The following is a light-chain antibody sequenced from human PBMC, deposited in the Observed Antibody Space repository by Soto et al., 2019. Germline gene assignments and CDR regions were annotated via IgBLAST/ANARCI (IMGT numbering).Light chain of an antibody. CDR3: SAYSAGSTLLV. CDR1: RTDIGGYNL. V-gene: IGLV2-14*03. J-gene: IGLJ1*01. Sequence: QSVLTQPASVSGSPGQTITISCTGTRTDIGGYNLVSWYQQHPGKAPKLLIHDVSNRPSGISNRFNGSKSDTMASLTISGLRAEDEADYYCSAYSAGSTLLVFGSGTKLTVL. CDR2: DVS.